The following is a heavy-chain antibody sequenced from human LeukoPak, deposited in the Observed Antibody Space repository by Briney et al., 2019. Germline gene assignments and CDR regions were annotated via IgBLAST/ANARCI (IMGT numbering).Heavy chain of an antibody. D-gene: IGHD2-21*02. J-gene: IGHJ2*01. V-gene: IGHV4-59*01. Sequence: SETLSLTCTVSGGSISSYYWNWIRQPPGKGLEWIGYIYYSGTTNYNPSLKSRVSMSVDTSKNQFSLKLSSVTAADTAVYYCARAGDVVVTAPPFDLWGRGTLVTVSS. CDR3: ARAGDVVVTAPPFDL. CDR2: IYYSGTT. CDR1: GGSISSYY.